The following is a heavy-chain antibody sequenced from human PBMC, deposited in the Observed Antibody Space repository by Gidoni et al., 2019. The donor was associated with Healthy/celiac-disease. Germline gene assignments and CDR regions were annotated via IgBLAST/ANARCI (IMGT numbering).Heavy chain of an antibody. D-gene: IGHD6-19*01. Sequence: QVQLVQSGAEVKKPGASVKVSCKASAYPFTSNGISWERQDPGQGLEWMGWISAYNGNTNYAQKLQGRVTMTTDTSTSTAYMELRSLRSDDTAVYYCARAFAVAGNSDWFDPWGQGTLVTVSS. CDR2: ISAYNGNT. CDR1: AYPFTSNG. V-gene: IGHV1-18*01. J-gene: IGHJ5*02. CDR3: ARAFAVAGNSDWFDP.